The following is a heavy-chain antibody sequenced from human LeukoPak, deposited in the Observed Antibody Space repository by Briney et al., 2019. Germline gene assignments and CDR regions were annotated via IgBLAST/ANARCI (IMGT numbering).Heavy chain of an antibody. Sequence: SETLSLTCTVSGGSISSYYWSWIQQPPGKGLEWIGYIYYSGSTNYNPSLKSRVTISVDTSKNQFSLKLSSVTAADTAVYYCARSRIAVTGSYYFDYWGQGTLVTVSS. CDR1: GGSISSYY. CDR2: IYYSGST. D-gene: IGHD6-19*01. CDR3: ARSRIAVTGSYYFDY. J-gene: IGHJ4*02. V-gene: IGHV4-59*01.